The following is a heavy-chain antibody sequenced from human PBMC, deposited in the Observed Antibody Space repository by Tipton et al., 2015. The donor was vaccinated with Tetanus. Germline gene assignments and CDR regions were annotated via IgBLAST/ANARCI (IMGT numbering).Heavy chain of an antibody. CDR2: INPSGGST. Sequence: QLVQSGAEVKKPGASVKVSCKASGYTFASYYMHWVRQAPGQGLEWMGIINPSGGSTSYAQKFQGRVTMTRDTSTSTVYMELSSLRSEATAVYYCARLYQVPPAEYYFDYWGQGTLVTVSS. CDR3: ARLYQVPPAEYYFDY. V-gene: IGHV1-46*01. D-gene: IGHD2-15*01. J-gene: IGHJ4*02. CDR1: GYTFASYY.